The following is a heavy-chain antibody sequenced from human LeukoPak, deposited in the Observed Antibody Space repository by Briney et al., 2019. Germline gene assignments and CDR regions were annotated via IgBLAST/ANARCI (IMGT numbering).Heavy chain of an antibody. Sequence: PGGSLRLSCAASGFTFSDHYMDWVRQAPGKGLEWVGRSRDKANSHSTEYAASVKGRFTISRDESKNSVYLQMSSLKTEDTAVYYCARDLPGIAAAEPHFDYWGQGTLVTVSS. V-gene: IGHV3-72*01. D-gene: IGHD6-13*01. CDR1: GFTFSDHY. CDR2: SRDKANSHST. J-gene: IGHJ4*02. CDR3: ARDLPGIAAAEPHFDY.